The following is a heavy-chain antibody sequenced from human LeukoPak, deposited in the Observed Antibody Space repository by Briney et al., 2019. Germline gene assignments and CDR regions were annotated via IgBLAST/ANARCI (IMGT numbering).Heavy chain of an antibody. Sequence: GGSLRLSCAASGFTFSSYGMHWVRQAPGKGLEWVAVISYDGSNKYYADSVKGRFTISRDNSKNTLYLQMNGLRAEDTAVYYCAKLTSGLDYWGQGTLVTVSS. V-gene: IGHV3-30*18. J-gene: IGHJ4*02. D-gene: IGHD6-19*01. CDR1: GFTFSSYG. CDR3: AKLTSGLDY. CDR2: ISYDGSNK.